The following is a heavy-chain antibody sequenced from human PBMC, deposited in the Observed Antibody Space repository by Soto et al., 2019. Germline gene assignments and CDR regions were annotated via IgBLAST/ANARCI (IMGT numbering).Heavy chain of an antibody. CDR2: INSDGRTT. D-gene: IGHD1-26*01. CDR3: ARVAVGAYYFDS. V-gene: IGHV3-74*01. CDR1: GFTFSNYW. Sequence: PGGSLRLSCAGSGFTFSNYWMHWVRQAPGKGLEWVSRINSDGRTTSYADSVEGRFTIARDSAKDTMYLEMNSLRAEDTAVYYCARVAVGAYYFDSWGQGTLVTVSS. J-gene: IGHJ4*02.